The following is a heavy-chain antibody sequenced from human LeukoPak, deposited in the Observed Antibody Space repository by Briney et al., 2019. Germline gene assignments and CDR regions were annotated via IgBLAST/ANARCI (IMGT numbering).Heavy chain of an antibody. CDR3: ARGKDHDFWNPFDH. V-gene: IGHV3-23*01. Sequence: GGSLRLSCAASGFTLSKYAMNWVRQAPGKGLEWVSGIDGSGGRPPSADSVKGRFTISRDISKNTLYLQMDSLRAEDTAAYYCARGKDHDFWNPFDHWGQGTLVTVSS. D-gene: IGHD3-3*01. CDR1: GFTLSKYA. J-gene: IGHJ4*02. CDR2: IDGSGGRP.